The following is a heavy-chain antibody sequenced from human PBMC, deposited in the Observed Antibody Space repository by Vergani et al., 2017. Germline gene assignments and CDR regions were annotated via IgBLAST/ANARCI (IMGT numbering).Heavy chain of an antibody. V-gene: IGHV4-59*01. CDR2: IYYSGST. CDR3: ARAGDVXYYGSGSYYGPGNWFDP. CDR1: GGSISSYY. Sequence: QVQLQESGPGLVKPSETLSLTCTVSGGSISSYYWSWIRQPPGKGLEWIGYIYYSGSTNYNPSLKSRVTISVDTSKNQFSLKLSSVTAADTAVYYCARAGDVXYYGSGSYYGPGNWFDPWGQGTLVTVSS. J-gene: IGHJ5*02. D-gene: IGHD3-10*01.